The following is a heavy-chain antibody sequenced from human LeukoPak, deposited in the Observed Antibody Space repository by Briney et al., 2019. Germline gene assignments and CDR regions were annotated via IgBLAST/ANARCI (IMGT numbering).Heavy chain of an antibody. V-gene: IGHV3-48*04. D-gene: IGHD6-13*01. Sequence: PGGSLRLSCAASGFTFSSYWMSWVRQAPGKGLEWVSYISSSGSTIYYADSVKGRFTISRDNAKNSLYLQMNSLRAEDTAVYYCARDLMGIAYHGAFYYWGQGTLVTVSS. CDR1: GFTFSSYW. CDR2: ISSSGSTI. J-gene: IGHJ4*02. CDR3: ARDLMGIAYHGAFYY.